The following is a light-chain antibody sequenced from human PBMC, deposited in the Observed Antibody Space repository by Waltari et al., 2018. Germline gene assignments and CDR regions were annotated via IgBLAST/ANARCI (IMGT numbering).Light chain of an antibody. CDR3: QVWDRSTDHRV. J-gene: IGLJ3*02. Sequence: SYVLTQPASVSEAPGQTARITCGGNSIGSKSVHWYQQKPGQAPVVVMYYDNDRPAGIPERFSGSNSGNTATLTISRVEAGDEADYYCQVWDRSTDHRVFGGGTRLTVL. CDR1: SIGSKS. V-gene: IGLV3-21*04. CDR2: YDN.